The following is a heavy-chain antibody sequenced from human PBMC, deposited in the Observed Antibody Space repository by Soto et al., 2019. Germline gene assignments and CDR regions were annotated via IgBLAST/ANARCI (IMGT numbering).Heavy chain of an antibody. CDR2: INPSGDST. V-gene: IGHV1-46*01. CDR3: ARSYYDYVWGSYRSAHFDY. Sequence: GASVKVSCKASGYTFTSYYMHWVRQAPGQGLEWMGIINPSGDSTSYAQKFQGRVTVTRDTSTSTVYMELSSLRSEDTAVYYCARSYYDYVWGSYRSAHFDYWGQGTLVTV. J-gene: IGHJ4*02. D-gene: IGHD3-16*02. CDR1: GYTFTSYY.